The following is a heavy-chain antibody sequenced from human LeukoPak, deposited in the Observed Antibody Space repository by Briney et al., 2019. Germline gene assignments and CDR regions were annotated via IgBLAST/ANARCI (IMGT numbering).Heavy chain of an antibody. V-gene: IGHV4-30-2*01. Sequence: SQTLSLTCTVSGASISSCTYSWSWIRQPPGEGLEWIGYIYHTGSTYYNPSLKGRVTISVDRSRNQFSLNLNFVTAADTALYYCARGDGSGSGRWFDPWGQGTLITVSS. J-gene: IGHJ5*02. CDR2: IYHTGST. D-gene: IGHD3-10*01. CDR3: ARGDGSGSGRWFDP. CDR1: GASISSCTYS.